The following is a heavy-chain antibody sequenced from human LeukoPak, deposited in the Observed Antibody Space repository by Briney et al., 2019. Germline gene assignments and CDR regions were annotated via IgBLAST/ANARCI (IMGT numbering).Heavy chain of an antibody. D-gene: IGHD6-6*01. CDR1: GFIFRKYV. CDR3: ARASYSSIAGYYFDY. Sequence: GGSLRLSCAASGFIFRKYVMSWVRQAPGKGLEWVSVTYSGGNTYYADSVKGRFTISSDSSKNTLYLQMNSLRAEDTAVYYCARASYSSIAGYYFDYWGQGTLVTVSS. CDR2: TYSGGNT. J-gene: IGHJ4*02. V-gene: IGHV3-53*01.